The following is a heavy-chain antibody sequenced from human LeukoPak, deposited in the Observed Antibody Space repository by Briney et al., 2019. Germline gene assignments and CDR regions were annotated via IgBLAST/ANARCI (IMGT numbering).Heavy chain of an antibody. CDR1: GGSFSDYY. D-gene: IGHD2-15*01. CDR3: ASGREVTATLPY. J-gene: IGHJ4*02. V-gene: IGHV4-31*11. CDR2: IYYSGST. Sequence: SETLSLTCAVYGGSFSDYYWSWIRQHPGKGLEWIGYIYYSGSTYYNPSLKSRVTISVDTSKNQFSLNLNSVTAADTAVYYCASGREVTATLPYWGQGTLVTVSS.